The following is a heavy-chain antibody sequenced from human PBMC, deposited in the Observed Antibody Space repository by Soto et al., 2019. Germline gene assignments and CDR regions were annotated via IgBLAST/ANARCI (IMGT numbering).Heavy chain of an antibody. Sequence: GASVKVSCKASGYTFTGYYMHWVRQAPGQGLEWMGWINPNSGGTNYAQKFQGRVTMTRDTSISTAYMELSRLRSDDTAVYYCARAARVCSGCSCSSDAHYYYGMDVWGQGITVTVSS. CDR2: INPNSGGT. V-gene: IGHV1-2*02. CDR1: GYTFTGYY. D-gene: IGHD2-15*01. CDR3: ARAARVCSGCSCSSDAHYYYGMDV. J-gene: IGHJ6*02.